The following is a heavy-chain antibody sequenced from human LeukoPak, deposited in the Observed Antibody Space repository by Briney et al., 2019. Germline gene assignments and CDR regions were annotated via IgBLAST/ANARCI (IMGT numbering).Heavy chain of an antibody. V-gene: IGHV3-74*01. CDR2: INSDGSST. J-gene: IGHJ4*02. D-gene: IGHD3-22*01. CDR1: GFTFNSYA. Sequence: GGFLRLSCAASGFTFNSYAINWVRQAPGKGLVWVSHINSDGSSTSYADSVKGRFTISRDNAKNTLYLQMNSLRAEDTAVYYCARDPAYYDSSGLTDYWGQGTLVTVSS. CDR3: ARDPAYYDSSGLTDY.